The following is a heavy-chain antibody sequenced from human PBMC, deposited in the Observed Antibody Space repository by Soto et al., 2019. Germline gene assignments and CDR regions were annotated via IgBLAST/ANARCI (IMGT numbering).Heavy chain of an antibody. D-gene: IGHD5-18*01. CDR2: INAGNGNT. CDR3: ARGIQLWPQASDY. Sequence: QVQLVQSGAEVKKPGASVKVSCKASGYTFTSYAMHWVRQAPGQRLEWMGWINAGNGNTKYSQKFQGRVTITRDTSASTAYIELSSLRSEDTAVYYCARGIQLWPQASDYWGQGTLVTVSS. CDR1: GYTFTSYA. J-gene: IGHJ4*02. V-gene: IGHV1-3*01.